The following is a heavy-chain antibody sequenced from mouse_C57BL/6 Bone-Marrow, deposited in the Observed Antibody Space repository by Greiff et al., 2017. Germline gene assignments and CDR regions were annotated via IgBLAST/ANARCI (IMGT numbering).Heavy chain of an antibody. Sequence: VQLQQSGAELVRPGTSVKMSCKASGYTFTNYWIGWAKQRPGHGLEWIGDIYPGGGYTNYNEKFKGKATLTADKSSSTAYMQFSSLTSEDSAISYYARRGQLRHYYAMDYWGQGTSVTVSS. CDR3: ARRGQLRHYYAMDY. CDR1: GYTFTNYW. D-gene: IGHD3-2*02. CDR2: IYPGGGYT. V-gene: IGHV1-63*01. J-gene: IGHJ4*01.